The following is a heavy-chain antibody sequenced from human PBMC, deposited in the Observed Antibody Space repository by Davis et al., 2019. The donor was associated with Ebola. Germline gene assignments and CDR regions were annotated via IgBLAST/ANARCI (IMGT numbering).Heavy chain of an antibody. CDR3: ARDLFPDSGWYGCGMDV. Sequence: GESLKISCAASGFTFSSYGMHWVRQAPGKGLEWVAVIWYDGSNKYYADSVKGRFTISRDNSKNTLYLQMNRLRAEDTAVYYWARDLFPDSGWYGCGMDVWGQGTTVTVSS. D-gene: IGHD6-19*01. CDR2: IWYDGSNK. V-gene: IGHV3-33*01. J-gene: IGHJ6*02. CDR1: GFTFSSYG.